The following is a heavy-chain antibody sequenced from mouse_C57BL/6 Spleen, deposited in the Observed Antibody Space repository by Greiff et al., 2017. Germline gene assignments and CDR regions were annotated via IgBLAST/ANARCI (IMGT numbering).Heavy chain of an antibody. CDR2: ILPGSGST. CDR1: GYTFTGSW. D-gene: IGHD3-2*02. Sequence: VQLQQSGAELMKPGASVKLSCKATGYTFTGSWIEWVKQRPGHGLEWIGEILPGSGSTNYNKKFKGKATFTADTSSNTAYMQLSSLTTEDSAIYYCARRQPRLYFDYGGQGTTLTVSS. CDR3: ARRQPRLYFDY. V-gene: IGHV1-9*01. J-gene: IGHJ2*01.